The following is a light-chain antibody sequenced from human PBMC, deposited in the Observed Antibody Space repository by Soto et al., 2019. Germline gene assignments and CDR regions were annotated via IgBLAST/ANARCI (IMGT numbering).Light chain of an antibody. CDR1: QNISRS. J-gene: IGKJ5*01. Sequence: EIVMTQSPVTLSVSPGEIAILSCRASQNISRSLAWYQQKPGQGPSLLIYGTSTRAGGVPARFSGGGSGTEFTLTISSLEPEDFAVYYCQQRSNWPPITFGQGTRLEIK. V-gene: IGKV3-15*01. CDR2: GTS. CDR3: QQRSNWPPIT.